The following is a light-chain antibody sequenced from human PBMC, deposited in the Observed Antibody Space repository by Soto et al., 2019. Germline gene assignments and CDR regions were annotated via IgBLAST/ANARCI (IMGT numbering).Light chain of an antibody. CDR2: GAS. CDR1: QNVRTNY. Sequence: EIVLTQSPGTLSLSPGERVTLSCRASQNVRTNYLAWYQQKPGQAPRLLIYGASTRASGIPERFSGSGSGTDFSLTISRLEAEDFAVYYCQQYGSSPRTFGQGTKVDI. V-gene: IGKV3-20*01. J-gene: IGKJ1*01. CDR3: QQYGSSPRT.